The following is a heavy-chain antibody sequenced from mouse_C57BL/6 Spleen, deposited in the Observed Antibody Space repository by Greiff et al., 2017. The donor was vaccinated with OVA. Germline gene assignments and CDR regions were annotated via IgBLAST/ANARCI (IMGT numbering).Heavy chain of an antibody. V-gene: IGHV2-9-1*01. Sequence: QVQLKESGPGLVAPSQSLSISCTVSGFSFTSYAISWVRQPPGKGLEWLGVIWTGGGTNYTSALKSRLSISNDTSKSQVFLKMNSLQTDDTASYYWARKDDYYGYYEVWGTGTTVTVSS. CDR3: ARKDDYYGYYEV. CDR1: GFSFTSYA. D-gene: IGHD2-4*01. J-gene: IGHJ1*03. CDR2: IWTGGGT.